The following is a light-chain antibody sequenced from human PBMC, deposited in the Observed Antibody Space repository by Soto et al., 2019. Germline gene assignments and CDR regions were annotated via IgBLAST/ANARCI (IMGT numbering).Light chain of an antibody. V-gene: IGKV3-15*01. J-gene: IGKJ1*01. CDR1: QSILTN. CDR2: GAS. Sequence: EVVMTQSTATLSVSPGERATLSCRASQSILTNLAWYQQKPGQAPRLLIYGASTRATGIPARFSGSGSGTEFTLTISSLQSEDFAVYYCQQYNNWPWTFGQGTKVDIK. CDR3: QQYNNWPWT.